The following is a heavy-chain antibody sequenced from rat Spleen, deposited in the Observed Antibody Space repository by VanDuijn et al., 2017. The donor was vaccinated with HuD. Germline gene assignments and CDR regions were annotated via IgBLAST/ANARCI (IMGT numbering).Heavy chain of an antibody. CDR2: MKYNGDT. CDR1: GFSLMDYS. D-gene: IGHD1-6*01. CDR3: TRVSFLYTTDGHYVMDA. J-gene: IGHJ4*01. Sequence: QVQLKESGPGLVQPSHTLSLTCTVSGFSLMDYSVHWVRQPPGKYQEWMGRMKYNGDTYYNLPLKSRLSISRDTSKSQVYLKMNGLQAEDTALYYCTRVSFLYTTDGHYVMDAWGQGASVTVSS. V-gene: IGHV2S30*01.